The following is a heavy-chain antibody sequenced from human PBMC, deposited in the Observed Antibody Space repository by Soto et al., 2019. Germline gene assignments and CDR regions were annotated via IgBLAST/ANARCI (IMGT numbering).Heavy chain of an antibody. J-gene: IGHJ6*04. CDR2: IFSNDEK. D-gene: IGHD4-17*01. CDR1: GFSLSNARMG. V-gene: IGHV2-26*01. CDR3: ARIPIDYADYYYGMDV. Sequence: SGPTLVNPTETLTLTCTVSGFSLSNARMGVSWIRQPPGKALECLAHIFSNDEKSYSTSLKTRLTISKDTSKSQVVLTMTNMDPVDKATYYSARIPIDYADYYYGMDVWGKGTTVTASS.